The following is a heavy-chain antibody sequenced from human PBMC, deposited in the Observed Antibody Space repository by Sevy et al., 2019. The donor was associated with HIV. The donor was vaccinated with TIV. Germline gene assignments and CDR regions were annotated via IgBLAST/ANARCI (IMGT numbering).Heavy chain of an antibody. D-gene: IGHD3-10*01. CDR1: GFTFSSYA. Sequence: GGSLRLSCAASGFTFSSYAIHWVRQTPGKGLEWVAVISCDGNNKYYADSVKGRFTVSRDNSKNTLYAQMNSLRADDTAVYYCAKDHNLWSEGGFLHHWGQGTLVTVSS. CDR3: AKDHNLWSEGGFLHH. CDR2: ISCDGNNK. J-gene: IGHJ1*01. V-gene: IGHV3-30*18.